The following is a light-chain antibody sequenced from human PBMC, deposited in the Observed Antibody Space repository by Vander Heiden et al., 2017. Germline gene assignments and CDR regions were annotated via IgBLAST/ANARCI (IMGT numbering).Light chain of an antibody. CDR1: QSLLHSNGYNY. J-gene: IGKJ3*01. Sequence: DIVMTPSPLSLPVTPGEPASISCRSSQSLLHSNGYNYLDWYLQKPGQSPQLLIYLGSNRASGVPDRFSGSGSGTDFTLKISRVEAEDVGVYYCMQALQTSFTFGPGTKVDIK. CDR2: LGS. CDR3: MQALQTSFT. V-gene: IGKV2-28*01.